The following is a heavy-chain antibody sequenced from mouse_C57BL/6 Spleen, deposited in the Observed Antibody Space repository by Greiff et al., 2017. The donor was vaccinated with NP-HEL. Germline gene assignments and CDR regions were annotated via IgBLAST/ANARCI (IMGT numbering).Heavy chain of an antibody. D-gene: IGHD2-5*01. CDR2: ISNGGGST. V-gene: IGHV5-12*01. J-gene: IGHJ4*01. CDR3: ARHDYSNYDYAMDY. Sequence: EVKLVESGGGLVQPGGSLKLSCAASGFTFSDYYMYWVRQTPEKRLEWVAYISNGGGSTYYPDTVKGRFTISRDNAKNTLYLQMSRLKSEDTAMYYCARHDYSNYDYAMDYWGQGTSVTVSS. CDR1: GFTFSDYY.